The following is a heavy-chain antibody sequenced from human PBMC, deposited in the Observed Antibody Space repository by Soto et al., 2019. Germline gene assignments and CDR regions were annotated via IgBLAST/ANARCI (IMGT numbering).Heavy chain of an antibody. V-gene: IGHV3-30*18. CDR1: GFTFTTYG. D-gene: IGHD6-19*01. CDR3: AKKEGSGWYHYYHGMDV. CDR2: ISYDGSKT. Sequence: GGSLRLSCAASGFTFTTYGMHWVRQAPGKGLEWVAVISYDGSKTYYGGSVKGRFTISRDNFKNTLYLQMNSLRTEDTAVYYCAKKEGSGWYHYYHGMDVWGQGT. J-gene: IGHJ6*02.